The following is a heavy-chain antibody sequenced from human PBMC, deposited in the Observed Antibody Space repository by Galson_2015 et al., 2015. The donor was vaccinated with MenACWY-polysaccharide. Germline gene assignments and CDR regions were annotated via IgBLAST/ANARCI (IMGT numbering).Heavy chain of an antibody. CDR1: GYTFTTYD. Sequence: SVKVSCKASGYTFTTYDINWVRQAPGQGLEWMGWMNPNSGNTGYAQKFQGRVPMTSNNAMTTAYMELSSLRSEDTAVYYCARIIARKYTFADSWGQGTLITVSS. J-gene: IGHJ4*02. CDR3: ARIIARKYTFADS. CDR2: MNPNSGNT. V-gene: IGHV1-8*01. D-gene: IGHD2-21*01.